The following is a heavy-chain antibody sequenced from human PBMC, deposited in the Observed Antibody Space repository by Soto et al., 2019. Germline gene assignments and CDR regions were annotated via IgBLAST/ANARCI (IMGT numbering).Heavy chain of an antibody. Sequence: SETLSLTCTVSGGSISSSSYYWGWIRQPPGKGLEWIGSIYYSGSTYYNPSLKSRVTISVDTSKNQFSLKLSSVTAADTAVYYCARQETGRAAAGPIVYPGDYWGQGTLVTVSS. D-gene: IGHD6-13*01. V-gene: IGHV4-39*01. CDR2: IYYSGST. CDR1: GGSISSSSYY. J-gene: IGHJ4*02. CDR3: ARQETGRAAAGPIVYPGDY.